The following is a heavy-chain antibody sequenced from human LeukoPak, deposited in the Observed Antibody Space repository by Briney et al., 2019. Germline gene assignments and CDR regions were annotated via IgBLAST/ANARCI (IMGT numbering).Heavy chain of an antibody. V-gene: IGHV3-11*01. D-gene: IGHD2-2*01. CDR3: AREWNIVVVPAAIGWFDP. CDR2: ISSSGSTI. J-gene: IGHJ5*02. CDR1: GFTFSDYY. Sequence: GGSLRLSCAASGFTFSDYYMSWIRQAPGKELEWVSYISSSGSTIYYADSVKGRFTISRDNAKNSLYLQMNSLRAEDTAVYYCAREWNIVVVPAAIGWFDPWGQGTLVTVSS.